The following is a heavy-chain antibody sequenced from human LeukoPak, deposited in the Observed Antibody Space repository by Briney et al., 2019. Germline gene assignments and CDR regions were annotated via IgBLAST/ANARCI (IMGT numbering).Heavy chain of an antibody. V-gene: IGHV3-23*01. CDR2: ISGSGGST. J-gene: IGHJ4*02. CDR1: GFTFSSYA. CDR3: AKDEASGYVSPHFDY. Sequence: GGSLRLSCAASGFTFSSYAMSWVRQAPGKGLEWVSAISGSGGSTYYADSVKGRFTISRDNSKNTLYLQMNSLRAEDTAVYYCAKDEASGYVSPHFDYWGQGTLVTVSS. D-gene: IGHD5-12*01.